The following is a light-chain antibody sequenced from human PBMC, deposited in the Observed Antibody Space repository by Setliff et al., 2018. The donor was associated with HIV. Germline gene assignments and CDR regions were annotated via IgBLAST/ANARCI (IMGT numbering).Light chain of an antibody. CDR1: RSDVGAYNY. CDR3: AAWDDSVSAYV. V-gene: IGLV2-8*01. Sequence: QSALAQPASVSGSPGQSITISCTGTRSDVGAYNYVSWYQQHPGKAPKLMIYEVTKRPSGVPDRFSASKSGNTASLTVSGLQAEDEADYYCAAWDDSVSAYVFGAGTKVTVL. CDR2: EVT. J-gene: IGLJ1*01.